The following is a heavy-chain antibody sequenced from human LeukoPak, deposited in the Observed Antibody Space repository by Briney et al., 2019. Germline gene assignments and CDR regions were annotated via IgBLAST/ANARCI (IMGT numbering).Heavy chain of an antibody. Sequence: PGGSLRLSCTASGFTFSRYWMTWVRQAPGKGLEWVANIKEDGSAKYYVDSMKGRFTISRDNAKNSLYLQINSLRAEDTAVYYCAKIGYNYAYDYLGQGTLVTVSS. CDR1: GFTFSRYW. CDR2: IKEDGSAK. V-gene: IGHV3-7*02. D-gene: IGHD5-18*01. J-gene: IGHJ4*02. CDR3: AKIGYNYAYDY.